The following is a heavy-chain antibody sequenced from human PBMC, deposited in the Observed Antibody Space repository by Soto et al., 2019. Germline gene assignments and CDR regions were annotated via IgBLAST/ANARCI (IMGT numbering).Heavy chain of an antibody. CDR3: ARPREITIFGGDLNDFDI. V-gene: IGHV5-10-1*01. CDR1: GYIFTSYW. Sequence: PVESLKISCQGSGYIFTSYWINWVRQMPGKGLAWMGRIDPSDSYTNYSPSFQGHVTISADASSNTAYLQWSSLKASDTAIYYSARPREITIFGGDLNDFDIRGRGTMCAVSS. D-gene: IGHD3-3*01. J-gene: IGHJ3*02. CDR2: IDPSDSYT.